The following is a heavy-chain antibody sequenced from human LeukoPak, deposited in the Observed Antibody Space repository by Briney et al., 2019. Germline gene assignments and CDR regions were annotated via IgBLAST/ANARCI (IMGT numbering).Heavy chain of an antibody. CDR1: GFTFSSYG. Sequence: PGGSLRLSCAASGFTFSSYGMHWVRQAPGKGLEWVAVISYDGSNKYYADSVKGRFTISRDNSKNTLYLQMNSLRAEDTAVYYCAKEIAVAGGDYWGQGTLATVSS. J-gene: IGHJ4*02. CDR3: AKEIAVAGGDY. D-gene: IGHD6-19*01. V-gene: IGHV3-30*18. CDR2: ISYDGSNK.